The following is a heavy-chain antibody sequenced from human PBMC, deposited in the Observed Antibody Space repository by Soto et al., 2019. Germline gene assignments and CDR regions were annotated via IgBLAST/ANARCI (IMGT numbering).Heavy chain of an antibody. CDR2: INPSGGST. D-gene: IGHD3-9*01. Sequence: GASVKVSCKASGYTFTSYYMHWVRQAPGQGLEWMGIINPSGGSTSYAQKFQGRVTMTRDTSTSTVYMELSSLRSEDTAVYYCARDLRYFDWSETRGFDYWGQGTLVTVSS. CDR1: GYTFTSYY. V-gene: IGHV1-46*03. CDR3: ARDLRYFDWSETRGFDY. J-gene: IGHJ4*02.